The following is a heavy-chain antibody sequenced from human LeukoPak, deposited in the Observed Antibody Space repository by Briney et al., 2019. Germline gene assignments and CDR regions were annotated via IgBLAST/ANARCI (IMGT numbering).Heavy chain of an antibody. CDR1: GYTFTGYY. CDR2: INPNSGGT. V-gene: IGHV1-2*02. D-gene: IGHD2-15*01. CDR3: ARDQVARDIVVVLTATGTIDY. Sequence: ASAKVSCKASGYTFTGYYIHWVRQAPGQGLEWMGWINPNSGGTSYAQKFQGRVTMTRDTSISTAYMELSRLRSDDTAVYYCARDQVARDIVVVLTATGTIDYWGQGTLVTVSS. J-gene: IGHJ4*02.